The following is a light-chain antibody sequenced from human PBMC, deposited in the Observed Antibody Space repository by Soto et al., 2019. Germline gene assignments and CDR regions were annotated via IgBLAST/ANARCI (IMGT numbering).Light chain of an antibody. CDR2: GAS. J-gene: IGKJ1*01. Sequence: EIVMTQSPDTLSLSPGERATLSCRASQSVTTYLAWYQQKPGQAPRLLIYGASNRATGIPDRFSGSGSGTDFTLTISRLEPEDFAVYYCQQYGSLGTFGQGTKVDIK. CDR3: QQYGSLGT. CDR1: QSVTTY. V-gene: IGKV3-20*01.